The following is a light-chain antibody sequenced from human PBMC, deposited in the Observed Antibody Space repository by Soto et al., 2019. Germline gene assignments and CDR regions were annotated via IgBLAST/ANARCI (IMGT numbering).Light chain of an antibody. Sequence: QSALTQPPSASGSPGQSVTISCTGTSSDVGGYNYVSWYQQHPGKAPKLMIYEVSKRPSGVSDRFSGSKSGNTASLTVSGLQAEDEADYYCSSYAGSNIDVFGSGTKLTVL. CDR3: SSYAGSNIDV. CDR2: EVS. CDR1: SSDVGGYNY. V-gene: IGLV2-8*01. J-gene: IGLJ1*01.